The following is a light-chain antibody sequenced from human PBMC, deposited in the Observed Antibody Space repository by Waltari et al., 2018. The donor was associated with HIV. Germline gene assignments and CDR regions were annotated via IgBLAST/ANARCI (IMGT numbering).Light chain of an antibody. CDR1: SANIGRNS. CDR3: AAWDVSLRGLV. V-gene: IGLV1-47*01. Sequence: QAALTQPPSASGTPGQRVTISCSGGSANIGRNSVSWFQQVPGTAPKPLIYKDNQRPSGVPDRCSASKSDTSASLAISGLRSEDEADYYCAAWDVSLRGLVFGGGTKLTVL. CDR2: KDN. J-gene: IGLJ2*01.